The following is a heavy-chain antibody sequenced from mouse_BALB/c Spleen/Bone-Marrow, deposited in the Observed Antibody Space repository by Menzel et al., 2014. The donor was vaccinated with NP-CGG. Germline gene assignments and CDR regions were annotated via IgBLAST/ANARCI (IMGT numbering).Heavy chain of an antibody. D-gene: IGHD1-2*01. CDR1: GYTFTSHY. CDR3: TRLSLLRGYFDY. Sequence: VQLQQSGAELVKPGTSVELSCKASGYTFTSHYIYWVKQRPGQGLKWIGEINPNNGGTNFNEKFKSKATLTVDKSSSTAYVQLSSLTSEDSAVYYCTRLSLLRGYFDYWGQGTTHTVSS. V-gene: IGHV1S81*02. CDR2: INPNNGGT. J-gene: IGHJ2*01.